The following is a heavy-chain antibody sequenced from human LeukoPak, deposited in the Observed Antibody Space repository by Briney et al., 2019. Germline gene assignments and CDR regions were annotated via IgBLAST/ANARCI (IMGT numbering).Heavy chain of an antibody. CDR3: ARIHGDYAYWVDV. Sequence: GGSLRLSCAASGFTFSSYGMHWVRQAPGKGLEWVAVISYDGSNKYYADSVKGRFTISRDKSKNTLYLQMNSLRVEDTAMYYCARIHGDYAYWVDVWGQGTTVTVSS. CDR1: GFTFSSYG. J-gene: IGHJ6*02. V-gene: IGHV3-30*03. D-gene: IGHD4-17*01. CDR2: ISYDGSNK.